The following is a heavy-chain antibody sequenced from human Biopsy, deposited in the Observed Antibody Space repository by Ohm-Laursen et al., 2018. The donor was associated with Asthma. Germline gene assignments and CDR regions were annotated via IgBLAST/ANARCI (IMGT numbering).Heavy chain of an antibody. J-gene: IGHJ4*02. D-gene: IGHD3-22*01. CDR1: RFTYE. CDR3: ARGDSSDWSHYYFDY. V-gene: IGHV3-30-3*01. Sequence: SSLRLSCAASRFTYEMHWVRQAPGKGLEWVAVISYDGSSIYYADSVKGRFTISRDNSKNTVYLQMNSLRPEDTAVYYCARGDSSDWSHYYFDYWGQGTLVTVSS. CDR2: ISYDGSSI.